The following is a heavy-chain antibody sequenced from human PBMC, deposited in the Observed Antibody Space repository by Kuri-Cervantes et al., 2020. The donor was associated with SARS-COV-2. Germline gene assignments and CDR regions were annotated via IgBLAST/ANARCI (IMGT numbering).Heavy chain of an antibody. J-gene: IGHJ3*02. CDR2: IYSGGST. Sequence: GESLKISCAASGFTVSSNYMSWVRQAPGKGLEWVSVIYSGGSTYYADSVKGRFTISRDNAKNSLYLQMNSLRAEDTAVYYCARRLPREDAFDIWGQGTMVTVSS. V-gene: IGHV3-66*04. D-gene: IGHD2-15*01. CDR3: ARRLPREDAFDI. CDR1: GFTVSSNY.